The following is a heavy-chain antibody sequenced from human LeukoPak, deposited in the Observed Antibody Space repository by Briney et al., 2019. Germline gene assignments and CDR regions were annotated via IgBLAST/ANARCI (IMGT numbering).Heavy chain of an antibody. CDR1: GGSFIDYY. V-gene: IGHV4-34*01. D-gene: IGHD1-26*01. Sequence: PSETLSLTCAVYGGSFIDYYWSWIRQPPGKGLEWIGEINHSGTTNYNPSLKSRVTISVDTSRNQFSLRLTSATAADTAVYYCARVRVAVGVDYWGQGTLVTVSS. CDR2: INHSGTT. J-gene: IGHJ4*02. CDR3: ARVRVAVGVDY.